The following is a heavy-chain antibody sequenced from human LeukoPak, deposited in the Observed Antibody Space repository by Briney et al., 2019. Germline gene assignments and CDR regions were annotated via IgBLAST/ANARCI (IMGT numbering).Heavy chain of an antibody. J-gene: IGHJ4*02. V-gene: IGHV3-48*03. Sequence: PGGSLRLSCAASGFTFSSYEMNWVRQAPGKGLEWVSYISSSGSTIYYADSVKGRFTISRDNAKNSLYLQMNSLRAEDTAVYYCAKDGRRHNWNDDYYFDYWGQGTLVTVSS. CDR3: AKDGRRHNWNDDYYFDY. CDR1: GFTFSSYE. D-gene: IGHD1-20*01. CDR2: ISSSGSTI.